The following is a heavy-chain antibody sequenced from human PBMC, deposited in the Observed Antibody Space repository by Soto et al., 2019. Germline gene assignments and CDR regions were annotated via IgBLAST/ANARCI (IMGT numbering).Heavy chain of an antibody. CDR1: GFIFRIYD. J-gene: IGHJ4*03. V-gene: IGHV3-23*01. CDR2: ISPTGGTT. D-gene: IGHD3-3*02. Sequence: PGGSLRLSCATSGFIFRIYDMSWVRQAPGKGLEWVSGISPTGGTTYYADSVKGRFTISRDNSGHTLFLTLKSLRVDDTAIYYCAKVAPDPSTSPRYFDSWGQGALVTVSS. CDR3: AKVAPDPSTSPRYFDS.